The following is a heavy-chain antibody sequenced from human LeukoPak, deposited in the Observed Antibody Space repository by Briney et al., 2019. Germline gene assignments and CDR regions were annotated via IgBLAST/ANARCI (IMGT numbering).Heavy chain of an antibody. D-gene: IGHD3-22*01. V-gene: IGHV3-23*01. CDR3: AKSDYYDSSGHTDY. Sequence: GGSLRLSCAASGFTFSSYAMSWVRQAPGKGLEWVSAISGSGGSTYYADSVKGRFTISRDNSKNTLDLQMNSLRAEDTAVYYCAKSDYYDSSGHTDYWGQGTLVTVSS. J-gene: IGHJ4*02. CDR1: GFTFSSYA. CDR2: ISGSGGST.